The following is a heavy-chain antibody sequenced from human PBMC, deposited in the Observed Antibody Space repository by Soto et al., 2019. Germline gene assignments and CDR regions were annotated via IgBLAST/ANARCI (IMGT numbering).Heavy chain of an antibody. D-gene: IGHD3-16*01. CDR3: ARELESGEEYSVY. V-gene: IGHV3-53*01. CDR1: GFTVSSNY. CDR2: IYSGGST. Sequence: GGSLRLSCAASGFTVSSNYMSWVRQAPGKGLEWVSVIYSGGSTYYADSEKVRFTISRDNSKNTLYLQMNRLRAEYTAVYYCARELESGEEYSVYWGQGTLVTVSS. J-gene: IGHJ4*02.